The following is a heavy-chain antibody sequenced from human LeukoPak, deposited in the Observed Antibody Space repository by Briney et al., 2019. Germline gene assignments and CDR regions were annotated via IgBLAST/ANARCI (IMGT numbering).Heavy chain of an antibody. CDR1: GFTFGDYS. Sequence: TGGSLRLSCTTSGFTFGDYSISWVRQAPGKGLYWVGVTRTKASGGTIEYAASVQGRFTISRDDSKGIAYLQMNSLKTEDTAVYYCSRDTFSTGWYSDHWGQGALVTVSS. V-gene: IGHV3-49*04. J-gene: IGHJ4*02. CDR3: SRDTFSTGWYSDH. D-gene: IGHD6-19*01. CDR2: TRTKASGGTI.